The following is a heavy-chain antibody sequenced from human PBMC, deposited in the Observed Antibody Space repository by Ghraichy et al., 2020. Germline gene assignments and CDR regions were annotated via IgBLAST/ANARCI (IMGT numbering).Heavy chain of an antibody. CDR2: IKSKTDGGTT. D-gene: IGHD3-16*02. Sequence: GESLNISCAASGFTFSNAWMSWVRQAPGKGLEWVGRIKSKTDGGTTDYAAPVKGRFTISRDDSKNTLYLQMNSLKTEDTAVYYCTTVDLDDYVWGSYPTDGFRAWGQGTLVTVSS. CDR3: TTVDLDDYVWGSYPTDGFRA. J-gene: IGHJ4*02. CDR1: GFTFSNAW. V-gene: IGHV3-15*01.